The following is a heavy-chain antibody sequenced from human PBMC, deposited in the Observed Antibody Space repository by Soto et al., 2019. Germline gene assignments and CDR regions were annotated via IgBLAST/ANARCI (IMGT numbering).Heavy chain of an antibody. CDR1: GFSLSTSGVG. Sequence: QITLKESGPTLVKPTQTLTLTCTFSGFSLSTSGVGVDWIRQPPGKALEWLALIYWDDDKRYSPSLKSRLTIXXDXSXXQVVLTMTNMDPVDTATYYCAHRQPNSSGWNWFDPWGQGTLVTVSS. D-gene: IGHD6-19*01. V-gene: IGHV2-5*02. J-gene: IGHJ5*02. CDR2: IYWDDDK. CDR3: AHRQPNSSGWNWFDP.